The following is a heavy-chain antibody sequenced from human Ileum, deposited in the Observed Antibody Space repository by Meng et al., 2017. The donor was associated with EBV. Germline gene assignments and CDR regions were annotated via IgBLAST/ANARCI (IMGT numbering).Heavy chain of an antibody. Sequence: QGELVGAGGGVVQPGRSLRLSCAASGLTFSDYGMHWVRQAPGKGLEWVAVISYDGSTKYYVDSVKGRFTISRDNSKSTLYLQMNSLRDEDTAVYYCAKEEVSRRFDYWGQGTLVTVSS. CDR3: AKEEVSRRFDY. D-gene: IGHD5/OR15-5a*01. J-gene: IGHJ4*02. CDR2: ISYDGSTK. CDR1: GLTFSDYG. V-gene: IGHV3-30*18.